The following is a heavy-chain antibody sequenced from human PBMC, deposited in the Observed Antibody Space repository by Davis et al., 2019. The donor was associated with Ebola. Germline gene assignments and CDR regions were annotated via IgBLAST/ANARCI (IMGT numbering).Heavy chain of an antibody. Sequence: SETLSLTCAVYGGSFSGYYWSWIRQPPGKGLEWIGEINHSGSTNYNPSLKSRVTISVDTSKNQFSLKLSSVTAADTAVYYCARSEMTYYYDSSGYYSTPNWFDPWGQGTLVTVSS. V-gene: IGHV4-34*01. J-gene: IGHJ5*02. D-gene: IGHD3-22*01. CDR1: GGSFSGYY. CDR2: INHSGST. CDR3: ARSEMTYYYDSSGYYSTPNWFDP.